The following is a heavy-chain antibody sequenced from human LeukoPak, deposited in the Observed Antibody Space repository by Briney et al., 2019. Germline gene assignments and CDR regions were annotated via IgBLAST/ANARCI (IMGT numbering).Heavy chain of an antibody. D-gene: IGHD1-1*01. J-gene: IGHJ5*02. CDR2: IIPIFGTA. CDR1: GGTFSSYA. V-gene: IGHV1-69*13. CDR3: ARDVLAGTTLWFDP. Sequence: SVKVSCKASGGTFSSYAISWVRQAPGQGLEWMGGIIPIFGTANYAQKFQGRVTITADESTSTAYMVLSSLRSEDTAVYYCARDVLAGTTLWFDPWGQGTLVTVSS.